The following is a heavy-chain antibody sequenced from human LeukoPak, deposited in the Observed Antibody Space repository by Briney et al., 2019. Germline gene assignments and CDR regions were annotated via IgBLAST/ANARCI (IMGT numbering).Heavy chain of an antibody. CDR2: IYYGGST. D-gene: IGHD6-19*01. CDR3: ARDRGSSGSKGGNAFDI. J-gene: IGHJ3*02. V-gene: IGHV4-39*07. CDR1: GVSVSSSHY. Sequence: SETLSLTCTVSGVSVSSSHYWGCIRQPPGKGLEGIGSIYYGGSTYYNASLRSRVTTSVDTSKNQFSLKLSSVTAADTAVYYCARDRGSSGSKGGNAFDIWGQGTMVTVSS.